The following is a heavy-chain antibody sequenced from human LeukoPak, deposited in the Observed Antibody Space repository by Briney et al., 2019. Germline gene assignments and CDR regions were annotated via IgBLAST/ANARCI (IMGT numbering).Heavy chain of an antibody. Sequence: PSETLSLTCTVSGGSISSYYWSWIRQPPGKGLEWIGYIYYSGSTNYNPSLKRRVTISVDTSKNQFSLNLISVTAADTAVYYCARASSYTGHLGWWGQGTLVTVSS. D-gene: IGHD2-2*01. V-gene: IGHV4-59*08. CDR1: GGSISSYY. CDR2: IYYSGST. CDR3: ARASSYTGHLGW. J-gene: IGHJ4*02.